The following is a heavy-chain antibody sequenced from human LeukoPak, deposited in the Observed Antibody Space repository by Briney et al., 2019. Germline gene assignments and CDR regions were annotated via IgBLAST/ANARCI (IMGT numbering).Heavy chain of an antibody. CDR1: GFTFRNYA. V-gene: IGHV3-30-3*01. CDR3: ARDRKGALNYGMDV. Sequence: GGSLRLSCAASGFTFRNYAMHWVRQAPGKGLEWMAIISYDGSDKYYADSVKGRFTISRDNSNNTLYLQMNSLRAEDTAVYYCARDRKGALNYGMDVWGQGTTVTVSS. J-gene: IGHJ6*02. CDR2: ISYDGSDK.